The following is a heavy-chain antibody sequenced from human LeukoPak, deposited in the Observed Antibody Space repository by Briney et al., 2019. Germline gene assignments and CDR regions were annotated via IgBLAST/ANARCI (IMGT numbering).Heavy chain of an antibody. J-gene: IGHJ4*02. CDR2: ISYDGSNK. D-gene: IGHD4-17*01. CDR1: GFTFSSYG. V-gene: IGHV3-30*18. CDR3: AKGYGDYPYYFDY. Sequence: GGSLRLSCAASGFTFSSYGMHWVRQAPGKGLEWVAVISYDGSNKYYADSVKGRFTISRDNSKNTLYLQMNSLRAEDTAVYYCAKGYGDYPYYFDYWGQGTLVTVSS.